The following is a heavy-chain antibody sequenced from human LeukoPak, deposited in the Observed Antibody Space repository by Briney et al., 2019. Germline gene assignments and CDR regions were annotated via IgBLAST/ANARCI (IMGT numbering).Heavy chain of an antibody. D-gene: IGHD2-15*01. V-gene: IGHV3-7*03. CDR3: ARDLVGGGFCSGGSCYGNAFDI. Sequence: GGSLRLSCAASGFTFNSYWMSWVRQAPGKGLEWVANIKQDGSEMQYVDSVKGRFTISRDNAKNSLYLQMNSLRAEDTAVYYCARDLVGGGFCSGGSCYGNAFDIWGQGTLVTVFS. CDR2: IKQDGSEM. J-gene: IGHJ3*02. CDR1: GFTFNSYW.